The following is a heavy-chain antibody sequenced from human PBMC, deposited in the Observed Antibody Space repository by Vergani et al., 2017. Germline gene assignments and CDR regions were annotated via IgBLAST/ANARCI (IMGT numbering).Heavy chain of an antibody. CDR3: GRVADFYGLGSRLLDL. J-gene: IGHJ5*02. D-gene: IGHD3-10*01. V-gene: IGHV4-61*02. CDR2: FHTGGST. Sequence: QVQLEESGPGLVKPSQTLSLTCAVSGCSISTGSFYWTWIRQPAGKGLEWIGRFHTGGSTSYNPSLNSRVTISGDTSKNQFSLKLNSVTAAATAVYYCGRVADFYGLGSRLLDLWGQGILVTVSS. CDR1: GCSISTGSFY.